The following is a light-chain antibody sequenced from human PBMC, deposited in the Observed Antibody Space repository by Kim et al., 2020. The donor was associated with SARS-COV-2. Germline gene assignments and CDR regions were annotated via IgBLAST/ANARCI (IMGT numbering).Light chain of an antibody. Sequence: DIVMTQSPLSLHVTPGEPASISCRSSQSLLYSNGNNYLDWYLQKPGQPPQLLIYLGSNRASGVPDRFSDSGSGTDFTLKISRVEAGDVGVYYCMQALQTSWTFSQGTKVDIK. V-gene: IGKV2-28*01. CDR3: MQALQTSWT. CDR2: LGS. CDR1: QSLLYSNGNNY. J-gene: IGKJ1*01.